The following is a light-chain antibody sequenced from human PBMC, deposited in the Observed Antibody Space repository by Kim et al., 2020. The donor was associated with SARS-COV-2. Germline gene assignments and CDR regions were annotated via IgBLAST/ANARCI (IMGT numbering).Light chain of an antibody. V-gene: IGKV4-1*01. CDR2: GAS. CDR3: HQYYSIPPYS. CDR1: QSLLYSSNNENY. Sequence: DIVMTQSPDSLAVSLGERATINCKSSQSLLYSSNNENYVAWYQQKPGQPPKLLIYGASTREYGVPDRFSGSGSGTDFTLTISSLQAEDVAVYYCHQYYSIPPYSFGGGTKVDIK. J-gene: IGKJ4*01.